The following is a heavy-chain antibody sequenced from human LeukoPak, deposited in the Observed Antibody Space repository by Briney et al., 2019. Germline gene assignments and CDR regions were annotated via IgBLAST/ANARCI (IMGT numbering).Heavy chain of an antibody. J-gene: IGHJ4*02. D-gene: IGHD5-12*01. V-gene: IGHV1-69*01. CDR2: IIPIFGTA. CDR1: GATFSSYA. CDR3: AREGSGYDSSFDY. Sequence: SVKVSCKASGATFSSYAISWVRQAPGQGLEWMGGIIPIFGTANYAQKFQGRVTITADESTSTAYMELSSLRSEDTAVYYCAREGSGYDSSFDYWGQGTLVTVSS.